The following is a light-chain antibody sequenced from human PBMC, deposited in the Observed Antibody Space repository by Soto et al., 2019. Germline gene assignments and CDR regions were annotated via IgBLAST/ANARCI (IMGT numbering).Light chain of an antibody. Sequence: ETVLTKSPGTLSLSPGERATLSCRASQSVSSSYLAWYQQKPGQAPRLLIYGASSRATGIPERFSGSGSGTDFTLTISRLEPEDFAVYYCQQYVSSPPSWTFGQGTKVEI. CDR1: QSVSSSY. J-gene: IGKJ1*01. CDR3: QQYVSSPPSWT. CDR2: GAS. V-gene: IGKV3-20*01.